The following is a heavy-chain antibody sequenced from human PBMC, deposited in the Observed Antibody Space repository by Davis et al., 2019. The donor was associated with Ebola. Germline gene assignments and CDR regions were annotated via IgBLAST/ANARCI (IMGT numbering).Heavy chain of an antibody. CDR2: IKHDGSEK. CDR3: ASFKIFGVVYDY. V-gene: IGHV3-7*01. D-gene: IGHD3-3*01. CDR1: GFTFSIYA. Sequence: GGSLRLSCAASGFTFSIYAINWVRQAPGKGLEWVANIKHDGSEKYYVDSVKGRFTISRDNTKNSLSLQMNSLRPEDTAVYFCASFKIFGVVYDYWGLGTLVTVSS. J-gene: IGHJ4*02.